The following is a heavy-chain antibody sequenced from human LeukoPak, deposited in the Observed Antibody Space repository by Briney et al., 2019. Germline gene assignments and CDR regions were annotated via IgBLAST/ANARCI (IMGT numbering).Heavy chain of an antibody. J-gene: IGHJ3*02. CDR3: ARDHRIMDAFDI. D-gene: IGHD3-16*01. CDR1: NDSIRNYY. Sequence: PSETLSLTCSVSNDSIRNYYWSWIRQPPGKGLEWIGHIYYSGSTNYDPSLKSRVSISVDMSKNQFSLKLTSVTAADTAVYYCARDHRIMDAFDIWGQGTMVTVSS. CDR2: IYYSGST. V-gene: IGHV4-59*01.